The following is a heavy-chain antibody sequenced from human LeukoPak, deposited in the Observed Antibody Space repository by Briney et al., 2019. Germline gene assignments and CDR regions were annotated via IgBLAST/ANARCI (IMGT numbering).Heavy chain of an antibody. J-gene: IGHJ3*01. D-gene: IGHD4-11*01. CDR2: ISGSGANT. Sequence: GGSLRLSCAASGFTFPNYVMSWVRQAPGKGLEWVSGISGSGANTYYADSVKGRFTISRDNSKNTLYLQMNSLRAEGAAVYYCANEYSKGDVWGQGTMVTVSS. V-gene: IGHV3-23*01. CDR3: ANEYSKGDV. CDR1: GFTFPNYV.